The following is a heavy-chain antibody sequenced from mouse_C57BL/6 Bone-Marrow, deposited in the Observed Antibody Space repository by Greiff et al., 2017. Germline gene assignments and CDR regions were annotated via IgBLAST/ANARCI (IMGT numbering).Heavy chain of an antibody. CDR1: GFTFSSYG. J-gene: IGHJ4*01. V-gene: IGHV5-6*01. D-gene: IGHD1-1*01. CDR3: ARHDYGSSSYAMDY. Sequence: EVKLMESGGDLVKPGGSLKLSCAASGFTFSSYGMSWVRQTPDKRLEWVATISRGGSYTYYPDSVKGRFTISRDNAKNTLYLQMSSLKSEDTAMYYCARHDYGSSSYAMDYWGQGTSVTVSS. CDR2: ISRGGSYT.